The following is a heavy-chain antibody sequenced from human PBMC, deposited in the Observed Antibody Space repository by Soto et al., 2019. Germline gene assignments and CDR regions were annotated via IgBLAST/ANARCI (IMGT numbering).Heavy chain of an antibody. V-gene: IGHV4-61*01. D-gene: IGHD3-10*01. CDR2: IYYSGSA. CDR3: ARGVGFGYYYYHMDL. Sequence: SETLSLTCTVSGGSVSNISGYWSWVRQPPGKGLEWIGYIYYSGSADYNPSLGSRVTISLDTSKNQFSLKLSSVTTADTAVYYCARGVGFGYYYYHMDLWGQGTTVTAP. CDR1: GGSVSNISGY. J-gene: IGHJ6*02.